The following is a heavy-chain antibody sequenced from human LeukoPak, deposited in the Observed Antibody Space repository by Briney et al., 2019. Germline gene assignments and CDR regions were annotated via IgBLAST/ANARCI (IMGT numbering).Heavy chain of an antibody. J-gene: IGHJ4*02. V-gene: IGHV4-38-2*02. CDR2: IYHSGST. CDR1: GGSFSGYY. Sequence: SETLSLTCAVYGGSFSGYYWGWIRQPPGKGLEWIGSIYHSGSTYHNPSLKSRVTISVGTSKNQFSLKLSSVTAADTAVYYCARDLPAYCGGDCYWNFDYWGQGTLVTVSS. D-gene: IGHD2-21*02. CDR3: ARDLPAYCGGDCYWNFDY.